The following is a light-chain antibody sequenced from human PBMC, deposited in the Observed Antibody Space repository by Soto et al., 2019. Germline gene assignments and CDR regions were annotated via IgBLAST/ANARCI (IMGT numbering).Light chain of an antibody. Sequence: DIQMTQSPSTLSASVGDRVIITCRASQSISTWLAWYQQKPGEGPKLLIYSASTLQSGVPSRFSGSGSGTEFTLTISGLQPDDFAIYYCQQYDGNFGGGTRVEIK. J-gene: IGKJ4*01. CDR1: QSISTW. V-gene: IGKV1-5*01. CDR3: QQYDGN. CDR2: SAS.